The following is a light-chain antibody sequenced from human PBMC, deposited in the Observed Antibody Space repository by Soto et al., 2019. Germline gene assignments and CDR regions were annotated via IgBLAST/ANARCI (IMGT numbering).Light chain of an antibody. CDR3: QQYTGPPTT. Sequence: EIGMTQSPATLSVSPGGRATLSCRASQSLISNLAWCQQRPGQAPRLLIYGASTRAAGIPDRFSGSGSGTDFTLTITRLEPEDSAVYFCQQYTGPPTTFGQGTRLEIK. J-gene: IGKJ5*01. CDR1: QSLISN. V-gene: IGKV3D-15*01. CDR2: GAS.